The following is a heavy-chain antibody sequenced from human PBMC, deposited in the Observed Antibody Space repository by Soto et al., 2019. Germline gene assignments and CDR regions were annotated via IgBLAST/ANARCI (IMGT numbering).Heavy chain of an antibody. Sequence: KPSETLSLTCTVSGGSVSSGGYYWSWIRQHPGTGLEWIGYIYYSGTTYFNPSLKSRASISLDTPKNEFSLKLTSVTAADTAVYYCARRALPQCINGVCYKDGFWDYWGQGALVTVSS. CDR2: IYYSGTT. CDR3: ARRALPQCINGVCYKDGFWDY. J-gene: IGHJ4*02. V-gene: IGHV4-31*03. D-gene: IGHD2-8*01. CDR1: GGSVSSGGYY.